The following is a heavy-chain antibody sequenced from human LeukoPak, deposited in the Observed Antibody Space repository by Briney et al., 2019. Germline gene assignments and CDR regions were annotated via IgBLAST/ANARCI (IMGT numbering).Heavy chain of an antibody. CDR1: GYTFTSYG. J-gene: IGHJ4*02. CDR2: ISAYNGNT. D-gene: IGHD3-9*01. CDR3: ARFYRYYDILTGYYAFDY. Sequence: ASVKVSCKASGYTFTSYGISWVRQAPGQGREWMGWISAYNGNTNYAQKLQGRVTMTTDTSTSTAYMKLRSLRSDDTAVYYCARFYRYYDILTGYYAFDYWGQGTLFTVSS. V-gene: IGHV1-18*01.